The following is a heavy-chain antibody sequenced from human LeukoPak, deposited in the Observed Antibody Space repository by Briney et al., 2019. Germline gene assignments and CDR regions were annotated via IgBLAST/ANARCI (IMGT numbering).Heavy chain of an antibody. Sequence: PSETLSLTCTVSGGSISSSSYYWSWIRQPPGKGPEWIGEINHSGSTNYNPSLKSRVTISVDTSKNQFSLKLSSVTAADTAVYYCARLPLGGSRWAVDYWGQGTLVTVSS. CDR1: GGSISSSSYY. V-gene: IGHV4-39*07. CDR3: ARLPLGGSRWAVDY. D-gene: IGHD3-16*01. CDR2: INHSGST. J-gene: IGHJ4*02.